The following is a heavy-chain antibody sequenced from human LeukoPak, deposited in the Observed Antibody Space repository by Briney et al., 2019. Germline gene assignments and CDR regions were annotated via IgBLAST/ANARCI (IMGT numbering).Heavy chain of an antibody. CDR2: ILDNGDT. D-gene: IGHD2-15*01. Sequence: GGSLRLSCAASGFTVSNNYMSWVRQVPGKGPEWVSGILDNGDTNYADSVKGRFTISRDNSKNTLYLQMSSLRADGTAVYYCVRGRLFRGGFDSWGQGTLVTVS. V-gene: IGHV3-53*01. CDR1: GFTVSNNY. J-gene: IGHJ5*01. CDR3: VRGRLFRGGFDS.